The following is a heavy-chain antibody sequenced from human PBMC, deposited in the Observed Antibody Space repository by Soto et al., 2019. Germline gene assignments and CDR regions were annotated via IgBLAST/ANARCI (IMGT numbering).Heavy chain of an antibody. J-gene: IGHJ5*02. Sequence: QVQLVQSGAEVKKPGSSVKVSCKASGVTFSSYAISWVRQAPGQGLEWMGGIIPIFGTANYAQKFQGRVTITADESTSTAYVGLSSLRSEDTAVYYCARGANGVFWFDPWGQGTLVTVSS. V-gene: IGHV1-69*01. CDR2: IIPIFGTA. CDR3: ARGANGVFWFDP. D-gene: IGHD2-8*01. CDR1: GVTFSSYA.